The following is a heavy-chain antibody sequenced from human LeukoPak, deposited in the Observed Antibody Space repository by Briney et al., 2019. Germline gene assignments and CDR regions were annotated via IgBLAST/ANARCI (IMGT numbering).Heavy chain of an antibody. D-gene: IGHD6-19*01. J-gene: IGHJ4*02. CDR1: GGSISSYY. Sequence: SETLSLTCTVSGGSISSYYWSWIRQPPGKGLEWIGYIYYSGSTSYNPSLKRRLTISVDTSKNQFSLKVSSVTAADTAVYYCARRIAVAGGYFDHWGQGSLVTVSS. V-gene: IGHV4-59*08. CDR2: IYYSGST. CDR3: ARRIAVAGGYFDH.